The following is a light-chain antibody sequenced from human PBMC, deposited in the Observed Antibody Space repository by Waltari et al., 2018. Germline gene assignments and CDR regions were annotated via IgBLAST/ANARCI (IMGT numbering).Light chain of an antibody. CDR1: TLSYQY. V-gene: IGLV3-25*03. CDR2: KDR. CDR3: QSADSTSNYRM. J-gene: IGLJ3*02. Sequence: SYELTQPPSVSVSPGQTARITCSGNTLSYQYTFWYQQKPGQSPDLVIYKDRERPSGIPGRCSGSSSGKLVTLTISGVQAEDEADYYCQSADSTSNYRMFGGGTKLTVL.